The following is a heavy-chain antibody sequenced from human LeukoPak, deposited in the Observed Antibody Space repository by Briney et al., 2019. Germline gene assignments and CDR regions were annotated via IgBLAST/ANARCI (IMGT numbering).Heavy chain of an antibody. J-gene: IGHJ4*01. CDR2: IRQDGGEK. CDR3: ARDGTAAGLYFDL. V-gene: IGHV3-7*01. D-gene: IGHD6-13*01. CDR1: GFTFSSYW. Sequence: PGGSLRPSCAVSGFTFSSYWMNWVRQAPGKGLERVASIRQDGGEKSYVDSVKGRFTISRDNTKNSLYLQMSSLRAEDTAVYYCARDGTAAGLYFDLWGQGTLVTVSS.